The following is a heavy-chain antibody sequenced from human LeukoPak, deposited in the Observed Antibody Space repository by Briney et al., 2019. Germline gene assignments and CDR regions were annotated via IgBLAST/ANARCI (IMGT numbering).Heavy chain of an antibody. CDR2: INSDGSEG. Sequence: GGSLRLTCAVSGFTFSGFWMSWSRQAPGKGREWVASINSDGSEGYYADVVKGRFTISRDNAKNSLYLQINSLRAEDTAVYYCARSSYSSSSSVWGQGTMVTVSS. CDR1: GFTFSGFW. CDR3: ARSSYSSSSSV. D-gene: IGHD6-6*01. V-gene: IGHV3-7*03. J-gene: IGHJ3*01.